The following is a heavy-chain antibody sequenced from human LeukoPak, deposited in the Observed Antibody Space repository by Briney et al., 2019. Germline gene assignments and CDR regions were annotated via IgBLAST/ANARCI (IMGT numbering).Heavy chain of an antibody. J-gene: IGHJ6*02. CDR1: GYTFTGYY. CDR3: AREKVRQSGMDV. V-gene: IGHV1-2*06. CDR2: INPNSGGT. D-gene: IGHD2-2*01. Sequence: ASVKVSCKASGYTFTGYYMHWVRQAPGQGLEWMGRINPNSGGTNYAQKFQGRVTMTRDTSISTAYMELTRLRSDDTAVYYCAREKVRQSGMDVWGQGTTVTVSS.